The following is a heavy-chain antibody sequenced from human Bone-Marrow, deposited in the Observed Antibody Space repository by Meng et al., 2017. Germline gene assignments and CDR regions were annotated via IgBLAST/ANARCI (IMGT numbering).Heavy chain of an antibody. V-gene: IGHV1-2*06. D-gene: IGHD6-13*01. Sequence: QVLRVQCGAEWKNPGASVKVSCKPSGYTFTAYWLHWVRQAPGQGLDWMGRIDPRSGDTQYAQNFQGRVTMTRDTSISTTYMELSRLRSDDTAVYYCVRDEDISAAGKLFGDYWGQGTLVTVSS. CDR3: VRDEDISAAGKLFGDY. CDR1: GYTFTAYW. CDR2: IDPRSGDT. J-gene: IGHJ4*02.